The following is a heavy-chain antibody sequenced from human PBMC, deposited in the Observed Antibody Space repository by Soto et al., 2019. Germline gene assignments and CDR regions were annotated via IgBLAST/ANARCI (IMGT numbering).Heavy chain of an antibody. D-gene: IGHD3-9*01. CDR1: GFTFSSYA. Sequence: GGSLRLSCAASGFTFSSYAMSWVRQAPGKGLEWVSAISGSGGSTYYADSVKGRFTISRDNSKNTLYLQMNSLRAEDTAVYYCAKIKTYYDILTGYGLYYFDYWGQGTLVTVSS. V-gene: IGHV3-23*01. CDR2: ISGSGGST. J-gene: IGHJ4*02. CDR3: AKIKTYYDILTGYGLYYFDY.